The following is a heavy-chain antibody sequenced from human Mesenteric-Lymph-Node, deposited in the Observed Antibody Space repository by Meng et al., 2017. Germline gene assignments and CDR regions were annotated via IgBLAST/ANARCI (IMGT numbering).Heavy chain of an antibody. V-gene: IGHV3-33*01. CDR3: ARDLDRWLATDY. D-gene: IGHD6-19*01. Sequence: GGSLRLSCAASGFTFSSYGMHWVRQAPGKGLEWVAVIWYDGSNKYYADSVKGRFTISRDNSKNTLYLQMNSLRAEDTAVYYCARDLDRWLATDYWGQGTLVTVSS. J-gene: IGHJ4*02. CDR2: IWYDGSNK. CDR1: GFTFSSYG.